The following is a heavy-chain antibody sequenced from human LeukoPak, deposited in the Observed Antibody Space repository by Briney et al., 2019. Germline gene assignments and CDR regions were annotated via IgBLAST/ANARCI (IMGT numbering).Heavy chain of an antibody. Sequence: GGSLRLSCAASGFTFSSYWMHWVRHAPGKGLEWVSYISSSSSTIYYADSVKGRFTISRDNAKNSLYLQMNSLRAEDTAVYYCARSPYYYDSSGYSYYFDYWGQGTLVTVSS. D-gene: IGHD3-22*01. CDR1: GFTFSSYW. CDR2: ISSSSSTI. CDR3: ARSPYYYDSSGYSYYFDY. J-gene: IGHJ4*02. V-gene: IGHV3-48*01.